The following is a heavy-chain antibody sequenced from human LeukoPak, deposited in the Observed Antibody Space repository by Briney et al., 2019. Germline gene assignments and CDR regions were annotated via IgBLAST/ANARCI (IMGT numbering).Heavy chain of an antibody. Sequence: SETLSLTCAVYGGSFSGYYWSWIRQPPGKGLEWIGEINHSGSTNYNPSLKSRVTISVDTSKNQFSLKLSSVTAADTAVYYCARVAIFGVSPSVYYYYYYYMDVWGKGTTVTVSS. V-gene: IGHV4-34*01. CDR3: ARVAIFGVSPSVYYYYYYYMDV. J-gene: IGHJ6*03. CDR1: GGSFSGYY. D-gene: IGHD3-3*01. CDR2: INHSGST.